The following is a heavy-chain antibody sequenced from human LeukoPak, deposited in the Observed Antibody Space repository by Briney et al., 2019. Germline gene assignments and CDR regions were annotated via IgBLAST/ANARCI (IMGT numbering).Heavy chain of an antibody. CDR3: AREGSEERPYYDFWSGSNHDYFDY. CDR2: INTNTGNP. V-gene: IGHV7-4-1*02. D-gene: IGHD3-3*01. J-gene: IGHJ4*02. Sequence: ASVKVSCKASGYTFTSYAMNWVRQAPGQGLEWMGWINTNTGNPTYAQGFTGRFVFSLDTSVSTAYLQISSLKAEDTAVYYCAREGSEERPYYDFWSGSNHDYFDYWGQGTLVTVSS. CDR1: GYTFTSYA.